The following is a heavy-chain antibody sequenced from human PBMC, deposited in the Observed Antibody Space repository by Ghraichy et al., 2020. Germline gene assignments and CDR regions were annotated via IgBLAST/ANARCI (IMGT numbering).Heavy chain of an antibody. Sequence: GGSLRLSCAASGFTFSSYWMSWVRQAPGKGLEWVANIKQDGGEKYYVDSVKGRFTISRDNAKNSLYLQMNSLRAEDTAVYYCARDSPHVLRFLEWLLGQNYGMDVWGQGTTVTVSS. J-gene: IGHJ6*02. CDR1: GFTFSSYW. D-gene: IGHD3-3*01. V-gene: IGHV3-7*01. CDR3: ARDSPHVLRFLEWLLGQNYGMDV. CDR2: IKQDGGEK.